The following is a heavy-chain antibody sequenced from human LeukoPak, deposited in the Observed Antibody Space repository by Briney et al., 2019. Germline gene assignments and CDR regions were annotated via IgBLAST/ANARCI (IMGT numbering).Heavy chain of an antibody. D-gene: IGHD6-19*01. J-gene: IGHJ4*02. V-gene: IGHV4-34*01. CDR1: GGSCSGYY. CDR2: INHSGST. CDR3: ARGYPWWLVPRSYFDY. Sequence: KTSETLSLTCADYGGSCSGYYWSWIRQPPGKELEWIGEINHSGSTNYNPSLKSRVTISVDTSKNQFSLKLSPVTAADTAVYYCARGYPWWLVPRSYFDYWGQGTLVTVSS.